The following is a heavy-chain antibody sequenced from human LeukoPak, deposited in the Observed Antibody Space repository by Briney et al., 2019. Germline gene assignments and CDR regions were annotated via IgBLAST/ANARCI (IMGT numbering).Heavy chain of an antibody. CDR2: ISYDGSNK. D-gene: IGHD6-13*01. CDR3: TRDSSSHAFDI. V-gene: IGHV3-30*04. J-gene: IGHJ3*02. Sequence: GGSLRLSCAASGFTFSSYAMHWVRQAPGKGLEGVAVISYDGSNKYYADSVKGRFTISRDNSKNTLYLQMNSLRAEDTAVYYCTRDSSSHAFDIRGQGTMVTVSS. CDR1: GFTFSSYA.